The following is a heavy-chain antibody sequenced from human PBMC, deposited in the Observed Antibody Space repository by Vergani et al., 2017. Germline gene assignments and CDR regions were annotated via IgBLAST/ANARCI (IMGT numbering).Heavy chain of an antibody. CDR2: IYYIGST. D-gene: IGHD3-10*01. V-gene: IGHV4-59*08. CDR1: GGSISSYY. Sequence: QVQLQESGPGLVKPSETLSLTCTVSGGSISSYYWSWIRQPPGKGLEWIGYIYYIGSTNYNPSLKSRVTISVDTSKNQFSLKLSSVTAADTAVYYCARASYYTCGVVYYYYGMDVWGQGTTVTVSS. CDR3: ARASYYTCGVVYYYYGMDV. J-gene: IGHJ6*02.